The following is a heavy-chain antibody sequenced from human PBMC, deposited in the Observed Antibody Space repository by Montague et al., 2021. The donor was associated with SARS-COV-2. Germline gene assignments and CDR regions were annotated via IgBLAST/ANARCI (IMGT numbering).Heavy chain of an antibody. V-gene: IGHV4-34*01. Sequence: SETLSLTCAVYGGSFSDYKWTWIRQSPGKGLEWLGQISHRGSANYKPSLKSRVTISVDTAKKKFSLKLTSVNAADAAVYYCTRGAPGYWGQGTLVTVSS. CDR1: GGSFSDYK. CDR3: TRGAPGY. J-gene: IGHJ4*02. CDR2: ISHRGSA.